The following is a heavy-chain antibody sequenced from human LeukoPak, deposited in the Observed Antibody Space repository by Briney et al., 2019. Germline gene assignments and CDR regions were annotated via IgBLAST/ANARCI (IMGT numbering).Heavy chain of an antibody. V-gene: IGHV3-15*01. Sequence: GGSLRLSCAASGFTFSSYWMSWVRQVPGKGLEWVGRIKSKIDGGTTDYAAPVKGRFTISREDSKNTLYLQMNSLETEDTAVYYCTIVRGYCGGDCYSWGQGTLVTVSS. CDR1: GFTFSSYW. D-gene: IGHD2-21*02. J-gene: IGHJ4*02. CDR2: IKSKIDGGTT. CDR3: TIVRGYCGGDCYS.